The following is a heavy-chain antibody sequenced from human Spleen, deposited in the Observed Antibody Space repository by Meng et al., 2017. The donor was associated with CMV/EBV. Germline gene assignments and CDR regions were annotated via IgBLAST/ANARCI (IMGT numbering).Heavy chain of an antibody. Sequence: LACSVSGGSISSDGYFWSWNRQRPGKGLEWIGYLHYSGSTSYNPSLKSRVTISADTSKNQFSLKLTSVTAADTGVYYCARGAAAYPWGQGTLVTVSS. CDR3: ARGAAAYP. D-gene: IGHD6-25*01. V-gene: IGHV4-31*03. J-gene: IGHJ5*02. CDR2: LHYSGST. CDR1: GGSISSDGYF.